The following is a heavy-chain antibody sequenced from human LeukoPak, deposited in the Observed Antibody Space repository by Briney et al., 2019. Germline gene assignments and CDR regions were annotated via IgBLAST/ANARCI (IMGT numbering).Heavy chain of an antibody. Sequence: GRFLRLSCAASGFTLSSYAMHWVRQAPGKGLEWVAVISYDGSNKYYADSVKGRFTISRDNSKNTLYLQMNSLRAEDTAVYYCARGDDSSGYYYGFWGQGTLVTVSS. D-gene: IGHD3-22*01. CDR1: GFTLSSYA. CDR3: ARGDDSSGYYYGF. CDR2: ISYDGSNK. V-gene: IGHV3-30-3*01. J-gene: IGHJ4*02.